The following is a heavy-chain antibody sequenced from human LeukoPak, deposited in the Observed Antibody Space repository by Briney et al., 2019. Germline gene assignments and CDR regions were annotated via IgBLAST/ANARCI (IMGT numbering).Heavy chain of an antibody. CDR2: IYYSGST. CDR3: ARWAPSGGFDY. J-gene: IGHJ4*02. Sequence: PSETLSLTCTVSGGSVSSYYCSWIRQPPGKGLEWIGYIYYSGSTNYNPSLKSRVTISVDTSKNQFSLKPSSVTAADTAVYYCARWAPSGGFDYWGQGTLVTVSS. D-gene: IGHD3-10*01. CDR1: GGSVSSYY. V-gene: IGHV4-59*02.